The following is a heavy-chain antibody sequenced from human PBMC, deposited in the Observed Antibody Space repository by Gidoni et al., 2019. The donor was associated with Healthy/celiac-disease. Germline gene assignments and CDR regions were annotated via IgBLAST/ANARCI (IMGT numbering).Heavy chain of an antibody. CDR3: ASWLHYDFPGRGY. V-gene: IGHV3-66*01. J-gene: IGHJ4*02. CDR2: IYSGGST. D-gene: IGHD3-3*01. Sequence: EVQLVESGGGLVQPGGSLRLSCAASGFTVSSNYMSWVRQAPGKGLEWVSVIYSGGSTYYADSVKGRFTISRDNSKNTLYLQMNSLRAEDTAVYYCASWLHYDFPGRGYWGQGTLVTVSS. CDR1: GFTVSSNY.